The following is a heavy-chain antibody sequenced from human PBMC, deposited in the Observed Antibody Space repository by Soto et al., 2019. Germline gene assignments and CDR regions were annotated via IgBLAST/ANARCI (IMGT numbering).Heavy chain of an antibody. CDR2: ISGSGGST. V-gene: IGHV3-23*01. J-gene: IGHJ6*02. D-gene: IGHD4-17*01. CDR3: AKAGDYEIFFLLAV. CDR1: GFTFSSYA. Sequence: GGSLRLSCAASGFTFSSYAMSWVRQAPGKGLEWVSAISGSGGSTYYADSVKGRFTISRDNSKNTLYLQMNSLRAEDTAVYYCAKAGDYEIFFLLAVWGQGTTVTVSS.